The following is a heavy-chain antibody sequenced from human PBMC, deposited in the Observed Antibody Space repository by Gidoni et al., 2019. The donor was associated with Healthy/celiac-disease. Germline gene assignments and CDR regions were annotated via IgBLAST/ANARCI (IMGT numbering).Heavy chain of an antibody. CDR1: GFTFSIYC. V-gene: IGHV3-30*03. CDR2: ISYDGSNK. Sequence: QVQLVESGGGVVQPGRSLILSCAASGFTFSIYCMHWVGQAPGKGLEWVAVISYDGSNKYYADSVKGRFTISRDNFKNTLYLQMNSLRAEDTAVYYCARSMIVARSTADGAFDIWGQGTMVTVSS. D-gene: IGHD3-22*01. J-gene: IGHJ3*02. CDR3: ARSMIVARSTADGAFDI.